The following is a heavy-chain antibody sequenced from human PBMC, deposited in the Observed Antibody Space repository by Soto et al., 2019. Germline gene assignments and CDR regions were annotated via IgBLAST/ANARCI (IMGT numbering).Heavy chain of an antibody. V-gene: IGHV1-2*04. Sequence: QVQLVQSGAEVKKPGASVKVSCKASGYTFTGNYIHWVRQAPGQGLEWMGRINPNSGGTNYAQKFQDWVTMTRDTSISTAYMELSRLRSDDTAVYYCARVNDGSSLFDYWGQGTLFTVSS. J-gene: IGHJ4*02. CDR3: ARVNDGSSLFDY. D-gene: IGHD1-26*01. CDR1: GYTFTGNY. CDR2: INPNSGGT.